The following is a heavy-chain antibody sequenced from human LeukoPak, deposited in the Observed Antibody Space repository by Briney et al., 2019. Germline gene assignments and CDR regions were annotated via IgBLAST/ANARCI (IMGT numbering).Heavy chain of an antibody. V-gene: IGHV3-53*01. CDR2: IYSGGDK. D-gene: IGHD1-26*01. CDR3: AKDRGGSYWADAVDY. J-gene: IGHJ4*02. CDR1: GFSVSNNY. Sequence: PGGSLRLSCAASGFSVSNNYMSWVRQAPGKGLEWVSLIYSGGDKRYAASVKGRFTISRDNSKNTLYLQMNSLRAEDTAVYYCAKDRGGSYWADAVDYWGQGTLVTVSS.